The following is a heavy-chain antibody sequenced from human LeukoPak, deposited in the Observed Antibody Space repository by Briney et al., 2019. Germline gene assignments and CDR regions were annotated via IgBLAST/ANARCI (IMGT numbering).Heavy chain of an antibody. CDR2: ISWNSGSI. J-gene: IGHJ3*02. CDR3: AKGQSGSFLRDAFDI. V-gene: IGHV3-9*01. D-gene: IGHD1-26*01. CDR1: GFTFDDYA. Sequence: PGRSLRLSCAASGFTFDDYAMHWVRQAPGKGLEWVSGISWNSGSIGYADSVKGRFTISRDNAKNSLYLQMNSLRAEDTALYYCAKGQSGSFLRDAFDIWGQGTMVTVSS.